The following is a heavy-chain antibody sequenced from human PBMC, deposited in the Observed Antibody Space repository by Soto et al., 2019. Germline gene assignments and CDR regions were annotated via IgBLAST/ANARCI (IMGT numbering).Heavy chain of an antibody. CDR3: ASQAAAGKNYYYGMDV. Sequence: PSETLSLTCAVSGGSISSSNWWSWVRQPPGKGLEWIGEIYHSGSTNYNPSLKSRVTISVDKSKNQFSLKLSSVTAADTAVYYCASQAAAGKNYYYGMDVWGQGTTVTVSS. V-gene: IGHV4-4*02. CDR2: IYHSGST. CDR1: GGSISSSNW. D-gene: IGHD6-13*01. J-gene: IGHJ6*02.